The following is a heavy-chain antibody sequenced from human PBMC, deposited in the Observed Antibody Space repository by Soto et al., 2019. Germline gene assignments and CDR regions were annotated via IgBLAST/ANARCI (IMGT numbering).Heavy chain of an antibody. Sequence: QVQLVESGGGVVQPGRSLRLSCAASGFTFSSYGMHWVRQAPGKGLEWVAVISYDGSNKYYADSVKGRFTISRDNSKNPMYLQMNSLRAEDTAVYYCAKESIAARGGSFDYWGQGTLVTVSS. CDR1: GFTFSSYG. J-gene: IGHJ4*02. D-gene: IGHD6-6*01. CDR3: AKESIAARGGSFDY. V-gene: IGHV3-30*18. CDR2: ISYDGSNK.